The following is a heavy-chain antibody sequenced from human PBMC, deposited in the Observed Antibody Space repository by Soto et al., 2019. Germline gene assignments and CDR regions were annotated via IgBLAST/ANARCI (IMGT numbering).Heavy chain of an antibody. D-gene: IGHD3-9*01. CDR3: ARRYFDWPYYFDY. J-gene: IGHJ4*02. CDR2: IYYSGST. V-gene: IGHV4-31*03. CDR1: GGSISSGGYY. Sequence: SETLSLTCTVSGGSISSGGYYWSWIRQHPGKGLEWIGYIYYSGSTYYNPSLKSRVTISVDTSKNQFSLKLSSVTAADTAVYYCARRYFDWPYYFDYWXQGTLVTVSS.